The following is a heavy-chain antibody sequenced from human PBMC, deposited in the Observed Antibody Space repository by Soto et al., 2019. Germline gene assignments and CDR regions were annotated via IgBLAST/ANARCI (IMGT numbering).Heavy chain of an antibody. CDR3: GKSSGWDYFSGGDI. J-gene: IGHJ3*02. CDR1: GFTFSSYG. CDR2: ILSDGSNK. Sequence: GGSLRLSCAASGFTFSSYGMNWVRQAPGKGLEWVAAILSDGSNKYYAGSVKGRFTISRDNSKNTLYLQMNSLRAEDTAVFYCGKSSGWDYFSGGDIWGQGTMVTVSS. V-gene: IGHV3-30*18. D-gene: IGHD5-12*01.